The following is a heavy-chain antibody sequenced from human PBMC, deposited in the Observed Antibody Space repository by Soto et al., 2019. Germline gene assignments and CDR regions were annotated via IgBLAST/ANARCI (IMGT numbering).Heavy chain of an antibody. CDR3: TTRGGIYRPAWDYYYYGMDV. J-gene: IGHJ6*02. D-gene: IGHD1-26*01. V-gene: IGHV3-15*01. Sequence: EVQLVESGGGLVKPGGSLRLSCAASGFTFSNAWVTWVHQPPGKGLEWVGRIKSKTDGGTTDYVAPVKGRFTISRDESKNTLYLQMDSLKTEDTAVYYCTTRGGIYRPAWDYYYYGMDVWGQGTTVTVSS. CDR1: GFTFSNAW. CDR2: IKSKTDGGTT.